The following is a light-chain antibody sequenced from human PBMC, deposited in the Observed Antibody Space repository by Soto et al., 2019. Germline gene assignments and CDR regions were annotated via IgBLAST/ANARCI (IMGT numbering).Light chain of an antibody. J-gene: IGKJ2*01. V-gene: IGKV3-20*01. Sequence: VLTQSPGTLSLFPGYRATLSCRASQRVSNSYLAWFQQKPGQAPRLLIYDASSRAAGVPDRVSGGGSGTDFTLTISALEPEDFALYFCQQYERPPFAFGQGTRLEI. CDR2: DAS. CDR3: QQYERPPFA. CDR1: QRVSNSY.